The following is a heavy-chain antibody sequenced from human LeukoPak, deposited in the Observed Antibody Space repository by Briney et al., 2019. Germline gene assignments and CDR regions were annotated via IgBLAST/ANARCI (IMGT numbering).Heavy chain of an antibody. CDR2: ISSSSTI. J-gene: IGHJ4*02. Sequence: GGSLRLSCAASGFTFSSYSMNWVRQAPGKGLEWVSYISSSSTIYYADSVKGRFTISRDNAKNSLYLQMNSLRAEDTAVYYCARDWYEVPDYWGQGTLVIVSS. CDR3: ARDWYEVPDY. CDR1: GFTFSSYS. D-gene: IGHD6-13*01. V-gene: IGHV3-48*04.